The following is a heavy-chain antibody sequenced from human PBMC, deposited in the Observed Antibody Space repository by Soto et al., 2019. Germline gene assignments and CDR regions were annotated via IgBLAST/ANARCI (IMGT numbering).Heavy chain of an antibody. J-gene: IGHJ4*02. CDR3: AGHGGYSY. CDR1: GFTLRTNG. CDR2: FSGSGVDT. D-gene: IGHD4-17*01. V-gene: IGHV3-23*01. Sequence: EVQLSESGGGLVQPGGSLRLSCAATGFTLRTNGMSWVRQATGKGLEWVSSFSGSGVDTWYAASLKGRFTISRDNSTNTLYLQVNSLRAEDTALYYCAGHGGYSYLGQGTLVTVSS.